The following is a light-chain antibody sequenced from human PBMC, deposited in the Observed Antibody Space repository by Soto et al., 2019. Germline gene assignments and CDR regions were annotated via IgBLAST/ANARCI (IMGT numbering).Light chain of an antibody. Sequence: DIQMTQSPSSLSASVGARVTITCRASQSISYYLHWYQQTPGKAPKFLIYAASSLQSGVRSRFSGSGTGTDFTLTISSLQPEDFATYYCQQSYSTPYTGGQGTKLEI. CDR3: QQSYSTPYT. CDR2: AAS. V-gene: IGKV1-39*01. J-gene: IGKJ2*01. CDR1: QSISYY.